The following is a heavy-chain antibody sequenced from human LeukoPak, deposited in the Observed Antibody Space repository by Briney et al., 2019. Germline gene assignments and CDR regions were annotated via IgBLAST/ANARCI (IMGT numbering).Heavy chain of an antibody. V-gene: IGHV3-66*02. Sequence: GGSLRLSCAASGVTVRTNYMSWVRQAPGKGLEWVSGIYSGGSTDYADSVKGRFTISRDNSKNTLYLQMNSLRIEDTAIYYCARVAGGGSSACLDYWGHGALVTVSS. CDR2: IYSGGST. D-gene: IGHD2-15*01. CDR3: ARVAGGGSSACLDY. J-gene: IGHJ4*01. CDR1: GVTVRTNY.